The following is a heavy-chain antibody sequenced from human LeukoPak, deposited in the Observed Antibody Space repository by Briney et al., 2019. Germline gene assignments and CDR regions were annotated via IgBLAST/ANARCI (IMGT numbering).Heavy chain of an antibody. CDR2: ISSSSSYI. V-gene: IGHV3-21*01. CDR1: GFTFSSYS. Sequence: GGSLRLSCAASGFTFSSYSMNWVRQAPGKGLEWVSSISSSSSYIYYADSVKGRFTTSRDNAKNSLYLQMNSLRAEDTAVYYCARYGDPSLDPYYYYGMDVWGQGTTVTVSS. J-gene: IGHJ6*02. CDR3: ARYGDPSLDPYYYYGMDV. D-gene: IGHD4-17*01.